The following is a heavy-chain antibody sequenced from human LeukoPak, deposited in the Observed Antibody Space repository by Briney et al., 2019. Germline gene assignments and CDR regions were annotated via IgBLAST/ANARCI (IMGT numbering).Heavy chain of an antibody. Sequence: PSGTLSLTCAVYVGYFSDYHRTWIRLSPGKGLEWIGEINHIGSVNYNPSLKSRVTITVDTSKNEFSLKLTSVTAADTAEYYWATGGSSAWERLLYWGKGTLVTVSS. V-gene: IGHV4-34*01. D-gene: IGHD1-26*01. CDR2: INHIGSV. CDR1: VGYFSDYH. J-gene: IGHJ4*02. CDR3: ATGGSSAWERLLY.